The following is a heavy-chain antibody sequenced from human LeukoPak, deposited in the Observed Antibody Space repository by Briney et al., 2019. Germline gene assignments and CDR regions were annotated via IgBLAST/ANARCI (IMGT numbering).Heavy chain of an antibody. CDR1: GFTFSSYA. V-gene: IGHV3-23*01. CDR3: AKYGPQDSGSSHFDY. D-gene: IGHD1-26*01. Sequence: GGSLRLSCAASGFTFSSYAMSWVRQAPGKGLEWVSAIRDSGSSTHYADSVKGRFTTSRDNSKNTLFLKMNSLRAEDTAIYYCAKYGPQDSGSSHFDYWGQGALVTVSS. CDR2: IRDSGSST. J-gene: IGHJ4*02.